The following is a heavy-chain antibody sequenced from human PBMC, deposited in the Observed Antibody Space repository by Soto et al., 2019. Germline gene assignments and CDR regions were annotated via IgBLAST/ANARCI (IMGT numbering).Heavy chain of an antibody. CDR1: GYILTGYS. D-gene: IGHD5-18*01. CDR3: ARGYGSSPNMELRFGMDV. CDR2: IDPNSGAT. J-gene: IGHJ6*02. Sequence: QVYLVQSGAEVRRPGASVKVSCTAFGYILTGYSLHWVRQAPGQGLEWMGWIDPNSGATNSAERVHGRVSMTRDTSISAASLELSSLRSDDTAVYYCARGYGSSPNMELRFGMDVWGQGTTISVSS. V-gene: IGHV1-2*02.